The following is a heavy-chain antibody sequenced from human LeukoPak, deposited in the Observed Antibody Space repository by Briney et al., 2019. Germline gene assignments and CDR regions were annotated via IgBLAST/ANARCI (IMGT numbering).Heavy chain of an antibody. CDR1: GASISSSY. D-gene: IGHD6-19*01. Sequence: SETLSLTCTVSGASISSSYWSWIRQPPGKGLEWIGYIYYSGTTKYNPSLKSRVTISVDTSKNQFSLKVNSVAAADTAVYYCVRGQPQRYSSGWYVNWFDPWGQGTLVTVSS. CDR3: VRGQPQRYSSGWYVNWFDP. V-gene: IGHV4-59*01. CDR2: IYYSGTT. J-gene: IGHJ5*02.